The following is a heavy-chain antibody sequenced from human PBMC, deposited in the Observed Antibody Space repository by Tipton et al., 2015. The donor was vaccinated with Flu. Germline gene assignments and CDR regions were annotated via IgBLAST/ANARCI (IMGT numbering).Heavy chain of an antibody. J-gene: IGHJ4*02. CDR3: ARAPESRTHDYGDAPDH. Sequence: TLSLTCAVYGGSFSGYYWSWIRQPPGKGLEWIGYIYYSGSTNYNPSLKSRVTISVDTSKNQFSLKLSSVTAADTAVYYCARAPESRTHDYGDAPDHWGQGTLVTVSS. D-gene: IGHD4-17*01. V-gene: IGHV4-59*01. CDR1: GGSFSGYY. CDR2: IYYSGST.